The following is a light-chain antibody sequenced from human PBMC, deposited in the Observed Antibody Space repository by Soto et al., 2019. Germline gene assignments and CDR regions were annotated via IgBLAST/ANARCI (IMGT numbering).Light chain of an antibody. V-gene: IGKV1-39*01. Sequence: DIQMTQSPSSLSASVGDRVNITCRASQSITRYLTWYQQKPGKAPKLLMYDASSLQRGVPPRFSGSRSGTDFTLTISSLQPEDFATDYCQQSYSTPFTFGPGTTVDIK. CDR3: QQSYSTPFT. J-gene: IGKJ3*01. CDR2: DAS. CDR1: QSITRY.